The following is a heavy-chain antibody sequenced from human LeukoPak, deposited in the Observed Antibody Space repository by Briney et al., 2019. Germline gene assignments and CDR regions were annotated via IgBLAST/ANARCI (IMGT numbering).Heavy chain of an antibody. D-gene: IGHD3-16*02. CDR1: GGSISSYY. CDR3: ARHFNDYDYVWGSYRHFDY. CDR2: IYYSGST. V-gene: IGHV4-59*08. J-gene: IGHJ4*02. Sequence: SETLSLTCTVSGGSISSYYWSWIRQPPGKGLEWIGYIYYSGSTNYNPSLKSRVTISVDTSKNQFSLKLSSVTAADTAVYYCARHFNDYDYVWGSYRHFDYWGQGTLVTVSS.